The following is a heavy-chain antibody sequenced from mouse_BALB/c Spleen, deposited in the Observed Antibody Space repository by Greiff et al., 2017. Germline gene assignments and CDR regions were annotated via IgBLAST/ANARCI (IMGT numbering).Heavy chain of an antibody. V-gene: IGHV1-9*01. CDR1: GYTFSSYW. CDR3: ARATMGPYWYFDV. J-gene: IGHJ1*01. CDR2: ILPGSGST. D-gene: IGHD2-1*01. Sequence: VQRVESGAELMKPGASVKISCKATGYTFSSYWIEWVKQRPGHGLEWIGEILPGSGSTNYNEKFKGKATFTADTSSNTAYMQLSSLTSEDSAVYYCARATMGPYWYFDVWGAGTTVTVSS.